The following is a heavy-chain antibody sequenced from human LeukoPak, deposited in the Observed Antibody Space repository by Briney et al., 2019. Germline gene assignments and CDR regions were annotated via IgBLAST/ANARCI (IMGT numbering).Heavy chain of an antibody. CDR1: GYTFTSNY. J-gene: IGHJ4*02. V-gene: IGHV1-46*01. CDR2: IYPRDGST. CDR3: ARDQEGFDY. Sequence: ASVKVSCKASGYTFTSNYIHWVRQAPGQGLEWMGMIYPRDGSTSYAQKFQGRVTVTRDTSTSTVHMELSGPRSEDTAVYYCARDQEGFDYWGQETLVTVSS.